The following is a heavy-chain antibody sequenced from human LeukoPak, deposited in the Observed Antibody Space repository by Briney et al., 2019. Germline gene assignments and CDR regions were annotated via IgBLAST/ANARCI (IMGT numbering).Heavy chain of an antibody. V-gene: IGHV1-8*01. CDR2: MNPNSGNT. CDR1: GYTFTNYD. CDR3: ARGALPAARGKWFDP. Sequence: ASVTVSCKASGYTFTNYDINWVRQAPGQGLEWMGWMNPNSGNTGYAQGFQGRVTMTRNASINTAYMELSSLRSEDTAVYYCARGALPAARGKWFDPWGQGTLVTVSS. J-gene: IGHJ5*02. D-gene: IGHD2-2*01.